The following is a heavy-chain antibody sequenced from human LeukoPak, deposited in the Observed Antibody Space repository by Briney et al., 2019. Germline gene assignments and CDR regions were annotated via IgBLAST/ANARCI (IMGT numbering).Heavy chain of an antibody. V-gene: IGHV3-48*01. CDR3: ARVSSSWIYYYYYYMDV. D-gene: IGHD6-13*01. Sequence: GGSLRLSCAASGFTFSSYSMNWVRQAPGKGLEWVSYISSSSSTIYYADSVKGRFTISRDNAKNSLYLQMNSLRAEDTAVYYCARVSSSWIYYYYYYMDVWGKGTTVTVSS. J-gene: IGHJ6*03. CDR1: GFTFSSYS. CDR2: ISSSSSTI.